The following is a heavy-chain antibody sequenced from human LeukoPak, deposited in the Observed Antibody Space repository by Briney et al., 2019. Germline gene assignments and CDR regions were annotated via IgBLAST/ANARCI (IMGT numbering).Heavy chain of an antibody. CDR2: ISGSGGST. CDR3: AKDRPGYYGSGSYYNHWLEGHN. CDR1: GFPFSSYA. Sequence: GGSLRLSFAASGFPFSSYAMSWVRQAPGKGLEWVSAISGSGGSTYYADSVKGRFTISRDSSKNTLYLQMNSLRAEDTAVYYCAKDRPGYYGSGSYYNHWLEGHNWGQGTLVTVSS. J-gene: IGHJ4*02. D-gene: IGHD3-10*01. V-gene: IGHV3-23*01.